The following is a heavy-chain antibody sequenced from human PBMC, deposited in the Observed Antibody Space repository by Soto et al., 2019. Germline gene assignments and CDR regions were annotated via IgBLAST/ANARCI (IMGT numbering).Heavy chain of an antibody. V-gene: IGHV1-46*03. CDR3: ARSFLEWLLGFDY. Sequence: ASVKVSCRASGYTFTGYYMHWVRQAPGQGLEWMGWINPSGGSTSYAQKFQGRVTMTRDTSTSTVYMELSSLRSEDTAVYYCARSFLEWLLGFDYWGQGTLVTVSS. J-gene: IGHJ4*02. D-gene: IGHD3-3*01. CDR2: INPSGGST. CDR1: GYTFTGYY.